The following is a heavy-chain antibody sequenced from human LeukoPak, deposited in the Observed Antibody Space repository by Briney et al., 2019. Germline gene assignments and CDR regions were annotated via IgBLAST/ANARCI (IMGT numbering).Heavy chain of an antibody. Sequence: MTSETLSLTCTVSGGSISSYYGSWIRQPAGKGLEWIGRIYTSGSTNYNPSLKSRVTMSVDTSKNQFSLKLSSVTAADTAVYYCARFNIWFGGSFDYWGQGTLVTVSS. D-gene: IGHD3-10*01. CDR1: GGSISSYY. J-gene: IGHJ4*02. CDR2: IYTSGST. V-gene: IGHV4-4*07. CDR3: ARFNIWFGGSFDY.